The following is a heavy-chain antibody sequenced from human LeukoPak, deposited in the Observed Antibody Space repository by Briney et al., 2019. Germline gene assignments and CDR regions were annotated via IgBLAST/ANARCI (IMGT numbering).Heavy chain of an antibody. D-gene: IGHD2-2*01. V-gene: IGHV3-66*01. CDR2: IYSGGTT. J-gene: IGHJ4*02. CDR1: GFTVSSNY. Sequence: GGLLRLSCEASGFTVSSNYMTWVRQAPGKGLEWVSFIYSGGTTYYADSVKGRFTVSRDNSKNTLYLQMNSLRAEDTAVYFCARGSCTGNSCYAFDYWGQGTLVTVSS. CDR3: ARGSCTGNSCYAFDY.